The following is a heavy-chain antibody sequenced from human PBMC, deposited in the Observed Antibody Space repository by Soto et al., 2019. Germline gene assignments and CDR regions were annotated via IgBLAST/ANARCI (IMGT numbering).Heavy chain of an antibody. D-gene: IGHD2-15*01. CDR1: GFTFSSYS. CDR2: ISSSSTI. V-gene: IGHV3-48*02. Sequence: GGSLRLSCAASGFTFSSYSMNWVRQAPGKGLEWVSYISSSSTIYYADSVKGRFTISRDNAKNSLYLQMNSLRDEDTAVYYCARAPPLYCSGGSCNWFDPWGQGTLVTVSS. J-gene: IGHJ5*02. CDR3: ARAPPLYCSGGSCNWFDP.